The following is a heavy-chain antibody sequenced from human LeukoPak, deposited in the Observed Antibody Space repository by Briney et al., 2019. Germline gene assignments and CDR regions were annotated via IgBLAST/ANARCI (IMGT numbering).Heavy chain of an antibody. J-gene: IGHJ6*02. CDR3: ARSRSGYLHYYYHGMDV. D-gene: IGHD3-3*01. Sequence: TSETLSLTCTVSGGSIGTYYWSWIRQPPGKGLEWIGYIYYSGSTNYNPSLKSRVTMSVDTSKNQFSLKVNSVTAADTAVYYCARSRSGYLHYYYHGMDVWGQGTTVTVSS. V-gene: IGHV4-59*01. CDR2: IYYSGST. CDR1: GGSIGTYY.